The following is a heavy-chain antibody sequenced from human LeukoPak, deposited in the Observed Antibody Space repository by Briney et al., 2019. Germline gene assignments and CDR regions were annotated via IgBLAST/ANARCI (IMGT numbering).Heavy chain of an antibody. D-gene: IGHD4-17*01. Sequence: SVKVSCKASGGTFSSYAISWVRQAPGQGLEWMGGIIPIFGTANYAQKFQGRVTITTDESTSTAYMELSSLRSEDTAVYYCASKGDYGSTSVDYWGQGTLVTVSS. CDR3: ASKGDYGSTSVDY. V-gene: IGHV1-69*05. CDR2: IIPIFGTA. CDR1: GGTFSSYA. J-gene: IGHJ4*02.